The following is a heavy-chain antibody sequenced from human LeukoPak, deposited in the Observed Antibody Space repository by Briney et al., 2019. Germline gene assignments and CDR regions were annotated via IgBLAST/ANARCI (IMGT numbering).Heavy chain of an antibody. V-gene: IGHV1-18*01. CDR3: ANGDYVVGLL. CDR1: GYTFTSYR. CDR2: ITAYNGNT. J-gene: IGHJ4*02. Sequence: ASVKVSCEASGYTFTSYRISWVRQAPGQGLEWMGWITAYNGNTNYAQKLQGRVTMTTDTSTSTAYMELRSLRSDDTAVYYCANGDYVVGLLWGQGTLVTVSS. D-gene: IGHD4-17*01.